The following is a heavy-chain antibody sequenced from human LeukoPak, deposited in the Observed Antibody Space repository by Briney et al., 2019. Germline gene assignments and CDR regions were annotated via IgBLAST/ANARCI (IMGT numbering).Heavy chain of an antibody. CDR1: GYTLTNYD. J-gene: IGHJ5*02. CDR2: MKPKSGET. V-gene: IGHV1-8*01. CDR3: ARDYGGNSGWFDP. Sequence: RASVKVSCKASGYTLTNYDINWVRQATGQGLEWMGWMKPKSGETGYAQKFQGRAIVTRDTSTNTAYMELRSLTSEDTAVYYCARDYGGNSGWFDPWGQGTVVTVSS. D-gene: IGHD4-23*01.